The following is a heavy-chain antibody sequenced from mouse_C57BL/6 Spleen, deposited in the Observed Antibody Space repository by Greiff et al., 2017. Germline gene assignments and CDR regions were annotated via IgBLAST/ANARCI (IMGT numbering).Heavy chain of an antibody. CDR1: GYTFTSYW. Sequence: VQLQQPGAELVRPGTSVKLSCKASGYTFTSYWMHWVKQRPGQGLEWIGVIDPSDSYTNYNQKFKGKATLTVDTSSSTAYMQLSSLTSEDSAVYYYARPIYDGDYRFAYWGQGTLVTVSA. V-gene: IGHV1-59*01. CDR2: IDPSDSYT. D-gene: IGHD2-3*01. J-gene: IGHJ3*01. CDR3: ARPIYDGDYRFAY.